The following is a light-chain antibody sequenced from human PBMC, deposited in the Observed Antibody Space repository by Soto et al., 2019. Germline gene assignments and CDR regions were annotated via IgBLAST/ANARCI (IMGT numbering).Light chain of an antibody. CDR2: LNNDGSH. Sequence: QLVLTQSPSASASLGASVKLTCTLSSGHSSYAIAWHQQQPEKGPRYLMKLNNDGSHNKGDGIPDRFSGSSSGAERYLTISSLQSVDEADYYCQTWGTGTVVFGGGTKLTVL. CDR1: SGHSSYA. CDR3: QTWGTGTVV. V-gene: IGLV4-69*01. J-gene: IGLJ2*01.